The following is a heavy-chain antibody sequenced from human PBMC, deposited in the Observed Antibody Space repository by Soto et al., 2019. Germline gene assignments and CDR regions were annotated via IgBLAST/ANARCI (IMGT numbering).Heavy chain of an antibody. CDR1: GGSFSGYY. D-gene: IGHD2-8*01. CDR3: AREAGRYCTNGVCYVFDY. Sequence: SETLSLTCAVYGGSFSGYYWSWIRQPPGKGLEWIGEINHSGSTNYNPSLKSRVTISVDTSKNQFSLKLSSVTAADTAVYYCAREAGRYCTNGVCYVFDYWGQGTLVTVSS. V-gene: IGHV4-34*01. J-gene: IGHJ4*02. CDR2: INHSGST.